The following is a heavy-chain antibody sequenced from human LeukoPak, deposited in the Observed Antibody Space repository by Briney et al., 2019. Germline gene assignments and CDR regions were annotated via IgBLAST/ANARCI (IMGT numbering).Heavy chain of an antibody. CDR3: ARLAVASNCYY. CDR2: ISVAGGTT. CDR1: GFTLIIYA. V-gene: IGHV3-23*01. D-gene: IGHD6-19*01. J-gene: IGHJ4*02. Sequence: PGGCLRLSCAAHGFTLIIYAMTWGRQAPGRGVEWVSGISVAGGTTSFPASVNGRFTISRDNSYITLCLEMNSLTAEYTSVYYCARLAVASNCYYWGQGTLGSASS.